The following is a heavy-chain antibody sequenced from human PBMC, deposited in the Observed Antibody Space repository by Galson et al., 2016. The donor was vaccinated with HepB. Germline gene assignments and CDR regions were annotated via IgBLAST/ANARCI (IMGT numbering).Heavy chain of an antibody. J-gene: IGHJ4*02. D-gene: IGHD4-17*01. Sequence: SLRLSCAASGFTVSSNYMTWVRQAPGKGLEWVSVIYSGGSTYYADSVKGRFTISRDNSKNTLFLRMNSLRVEDTAVYYCAGGGNYGDYVDYWGQGTLVTVSS. CDR3: AGGGNYGDYVDY. CDR1: GFTVSSNY. CDR2: IYSGGST. V-gene: IGHV3-53*01.